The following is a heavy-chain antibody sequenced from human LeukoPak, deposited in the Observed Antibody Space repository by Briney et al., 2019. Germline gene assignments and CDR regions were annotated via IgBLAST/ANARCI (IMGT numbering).Heavy chain of an antibody. V-gene: IGHV1-46*01. J-gene: IGHJ5*02. D-gene: IGHD6-19*01. CDR2: INPSGGST. CDR1: GYTFTSYY. CDR3: ARDSTAVAGGNWFDP. Sequence: ASVKVSCKASGYTFTSYYMHWVRQAPGQGLEWMGIINPSGGSTSYAQKFQGRVTMTRDTSTSTVYMELSSLRSEDTAVYYCARDSTAVAGGNWFDPWGQGTLVTVSS.